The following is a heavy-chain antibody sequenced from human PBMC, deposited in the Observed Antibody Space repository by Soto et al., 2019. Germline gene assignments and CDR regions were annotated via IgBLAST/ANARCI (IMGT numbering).Heavy chain of an antibody. Sequence: GGSLRLSCAASGFTFSSYAMSWVRQAPGKGLEWVSAISGSGGSTYYADSVKGRFTISRDNSKNTLYLQMNSLRVEDTAVYYCAKVCCSVDFSGYFQHWGQGTLVTVSS. D-gene: IGHD2-15*01. CDR2: ISGSGGST. CDR1: GFTFSSYA. J-gene: IGHJ1*01. CDR3: AKVCCSVDFSGYFQH. V-gene: IGHV3-23*01.